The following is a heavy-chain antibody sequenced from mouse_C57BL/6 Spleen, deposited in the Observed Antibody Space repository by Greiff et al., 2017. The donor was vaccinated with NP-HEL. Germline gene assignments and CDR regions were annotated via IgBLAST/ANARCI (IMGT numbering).Heavy chain of an antibody. Sequence: EVQLQQSGPELVKPGASVKISCKASGYTFTDYYMHWVKQSHGKSLEWIGDINPNNGGTSYNQKFKGKATLTVDKSSSTAYMELRSLTSEDSAVDYCANIIYCGSEDAMDYWGQGTSVTVSS. V-gene: IGHV1-26*01. J-gene: IGHJ4*01. CDR1: GYTFTDYY. CDR2: INPNNGGT. CDR3: ANIIYCGSEDAMDY. D-gene: IGHD1-1*01.